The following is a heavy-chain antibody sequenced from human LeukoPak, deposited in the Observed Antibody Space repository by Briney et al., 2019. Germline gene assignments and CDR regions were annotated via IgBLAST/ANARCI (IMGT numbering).Heavy chain of an antibody. CDR3: ANTSPKSIAARRGLDY. V-gene: IGHV3-30*02. D-gene: IGHD6-6*01. CDR1: GFTFSSYG. J-gene: IGHJ4*02. Sequence: GGSLRLSCAASGFTFSSYGMHWARQAPGKGLEWVAFIRYDGSNKYYADSVKGRFTISRDNSKNTLYLQMNSLRAEDTAVYYCANTSPKSIAARRGLDYWGQGTLVTVSS. CDR2: IRYDGSNK.